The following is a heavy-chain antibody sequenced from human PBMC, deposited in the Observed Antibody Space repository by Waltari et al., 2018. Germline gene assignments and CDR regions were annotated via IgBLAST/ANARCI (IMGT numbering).Heavy chain of an antibody. J-gene: IGHJ4*02. CDR2: ISGSGGST. CDR1: GFTFSTYG. V-gene: IGHV3-23*04. D-gene: IGHD2-2*01. CDR3: TREDQGQPGGY. Sequence: VQLVESGGGVVQPGRSLRLSCAASGFTFSTYGMHWVRQTPGKGLGWVSAISGSGGSTYYADSVKGRFTISRDNSKNTLYLQMNSLRAEDTAVYYCTREDQGQPGGYWGQGTLVTVSS.